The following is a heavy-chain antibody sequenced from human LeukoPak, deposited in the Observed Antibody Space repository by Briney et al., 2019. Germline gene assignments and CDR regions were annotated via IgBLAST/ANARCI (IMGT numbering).Heavy chain of an antibody. V-gene: IGHV5-51*01. J-gene: IGHJ6*03. CDR1: GYSFTSYW. CDR3: ARHEVATELRYFDPYYMDV. D-gene: IGHD3-9*01. CDR2: IYPGDPDT. Sequence: GESLQISCQGSGYSFTSYWIGWVRQLPGKGLEWMGIIYPGDPDTRYSPSFQGQVTISADKSISTAYLQWSSLKASDTAMYYCARHEVATELRYFDPYYMDVWGKGTTATVSS.